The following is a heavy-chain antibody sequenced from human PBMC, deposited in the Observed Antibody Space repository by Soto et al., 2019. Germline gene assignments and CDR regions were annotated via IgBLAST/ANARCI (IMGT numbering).Heavy chain of an antibody. CDR3: ARHMSLPTLPGAAAGYYYYYYMDV. Sequence: SETLSLTCTVSVGSISSSSYYWGWIRQPPGKGLEWIGIIYYSGSTYYNPSLKSRVTISVDTSKNQFSLKLSSVTAADTAVYYCARHMSLPTLPGAAAGYYYYYYMDVWGKGTTVTVSS. J-gene: IGHJ6*03. CDR2: IYYSGST. V-gene: IGHV4-39*01. CDR1: VGSISSSSYY. D-gene: IGHD6-13*01.